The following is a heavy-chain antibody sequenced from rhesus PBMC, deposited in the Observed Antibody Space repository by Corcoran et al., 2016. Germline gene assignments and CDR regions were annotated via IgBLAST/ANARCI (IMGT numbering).Heavy chain of an antibody. CDR2: ISGRGGST. D-gene: IGHD2-8*01. CDR1: GGSISITY. V-gene: IGHV4-173*01. J-gene: IGHJ5-1*01. Sequence: QLQLQESGPGLVKPSATLSLTCAVSGGSISITYWSWIRTPPGKGLEWIGRISGRGGSTDYNPSLKSRVTISTDTSKNQFSLKLSSVTAADTAVYYCARNRYCSDVWGPGVLVTVSS. CDR3: ARNRYCSDV.